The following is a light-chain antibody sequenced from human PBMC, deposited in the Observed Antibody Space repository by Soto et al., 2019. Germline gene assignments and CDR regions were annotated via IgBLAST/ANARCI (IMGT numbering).Light chain of an antibody. CDR3: TSYATGSAYV. CDR1: SSDVGGYNR. J-gene: IGLJ1*01. CDR2: DVS. V-gene: IGLV2-14*01. Sequence: QSVLTQPPSVSGSPGQSVTISCTGTSSDVGGYNRVSWYQQHPGKAPKLLIYDVSNRPSGGSTRFSGSKSGNTASLTISGLQAEDEADYYCTSYATGSAYVFGPGTKRTVL.